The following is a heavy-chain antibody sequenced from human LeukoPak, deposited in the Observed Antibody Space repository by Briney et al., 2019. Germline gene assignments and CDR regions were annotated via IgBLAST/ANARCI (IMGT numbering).Heavy chain of an antibody. CDR1: GGSISSSSYY. D-gene: IGHD6-13*01. J-gene: IGHJ4*02. Sequence: SETLSLTCTVSGGSISSSSYYWGWIRQPPGKGLEWIGYIYNSGSTSYNPSLKSRVTISLDTSQNQFSLKLSSLTAADTAVYYCARGVVAAAGRTFDFWGQGTLVTVSS. CDR2: IYNSGST. V-gene: IGHV4-61*05. CDR3: ARGVVAAAGRTFDF.